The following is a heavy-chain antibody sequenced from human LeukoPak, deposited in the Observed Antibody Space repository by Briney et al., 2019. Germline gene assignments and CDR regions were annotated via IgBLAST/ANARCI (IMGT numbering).Heavy chain of an antibody. CDR2: IKEDGTEK. Sequence: PGGSLRLSCAASGFTFSNYWMTWVRQAPGKGLEWVANIKEDGTEKYYVDTVKGQFTISRDNAKNSLYLQLNNLRGEDTAVYYCAREAYDSWSGFYRPYFDSWGQGTLVTVSS. CDR3: AREAYDSWSGFYRPYFDS. V-gene: IGHV3-7*01. J-gene: IGHJ4*02. CDR1: GFTFSNYW. D-gene: IGHD3-3*01.